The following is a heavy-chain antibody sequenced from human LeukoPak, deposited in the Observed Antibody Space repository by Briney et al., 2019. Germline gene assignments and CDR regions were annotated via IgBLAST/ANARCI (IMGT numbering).Heavy chain of an antibody. J-gene: IGHJ4*02. CDR2: ISYDGSNK. CDR1: GFTFSSHA. CDR3: ARDSTHDSSGYYTPFDY. D-gene: IGHD3-22*01. V-gene: IGHV3-30-3*01. Sequence: PGGSLRLSCAASGFTFSSHAMHWVRQAPGKGLEWVAVISYDGSNKYYADSVKGRFTISRDNSKNTLYLQMNSLRAEDTAVYYCARDSTHDSSGYYTPFDYWGQGTLVTVSS.